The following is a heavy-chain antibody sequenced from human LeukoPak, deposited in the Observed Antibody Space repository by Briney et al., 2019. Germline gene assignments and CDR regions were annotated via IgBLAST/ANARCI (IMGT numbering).Heavy chain of an antibody. CDR3: ARLPYGDYGAED. CDR2: IYYTGGT. D-gene: IGHD4-17*01. CDR1: GGSITSSSYY. J-gene: IGHJ4*02. V-gene: IGHV4-39*01. Sequence: SETLSLTCSVSGGSITSSSYYWAWIRQPPEKGLEWIGSIYYTGGTYYSPSLKSRVTISVDTSKNQFSLKLSSVTAADTAVYYCARLPYGDYGAEDWGQGTLVTVSS.